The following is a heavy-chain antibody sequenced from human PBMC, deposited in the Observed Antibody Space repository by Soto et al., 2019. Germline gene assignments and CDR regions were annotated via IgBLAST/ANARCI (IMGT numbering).Heavy chain of an antibody. J-gene: IGHJ5*02. CDR1: GGSISGHY. CDR2: ISYSGST. Sequence: SETLSLTCTVSGGSISGHYWSWIRQPPGKGLQYIGYISYSGSTNYNPSHKSRVTISVDTSNNQFSLRLSSVTAADTAVYYCARDVGLQHDTGYYDFWSGKNNWFDPWGQGTLVTVSS. CDR3: ARDVGLQHDTGYYDFWSGKNNWFDP. D-gene: IGHD3-3*01. V-gene: IGHV4-59*11.